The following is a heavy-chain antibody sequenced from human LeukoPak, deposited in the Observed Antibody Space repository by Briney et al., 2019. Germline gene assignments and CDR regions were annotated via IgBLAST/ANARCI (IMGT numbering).Heavy chain of an antibody. Sequence: ASVKVSCKASGDTFTGYYMRWGRQAPGQGLEWMGWINPNSGGTNYAQKFRSRVTRTRDTSIRTAYMEQSRPRSDDTAAYHLAREHANGSEGMRQNWFDPWGQGTLVTVSS. CDR2: INPNSGGT. CDR1: GDTFTGYY. D-gene: IGHD6-25*01. V-gene: IGHV1-2*02. J-gene: IGHJ5*02. CDR3: AREHANGSEGMRQNWFDP.